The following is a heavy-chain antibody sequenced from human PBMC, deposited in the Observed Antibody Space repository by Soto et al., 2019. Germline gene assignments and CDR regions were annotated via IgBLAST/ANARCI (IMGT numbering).Heavy chain of an antibody. Sequence: GGSLRLSCAASGFTFSSYAMSWVHQAPGKGLEWVSAISGSGGSTYYADSVKGRFTISRDNSKNTLYLQMNSLRAEDTAVYYCANIPAYDFWSGYPSGYMDVWGKGTTVTVSS. CDR3: ANIPAYDFWSGYPSGYMDV. D-gene: IGHD3-3*01. CDR2: ISGSGGST. CDR1: GFTFSSYA. J-gene: IGHJ6*03. V-gene: IGHV3-23*01.